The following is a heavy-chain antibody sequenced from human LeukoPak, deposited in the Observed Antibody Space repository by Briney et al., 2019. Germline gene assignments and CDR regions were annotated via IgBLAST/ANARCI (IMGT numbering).Heavy chain of an antibody. J-gene: IGHJ4*02. CDR2: LSSRGAAT. Sequence: GGSLRLSCAASQFTFTTYAMSWVRQAPGKGLEWVSTLSSRGAATYYADSVQGRFTISRDSSKNTLYLSMNSLRAEDTAVYYCAKHRGTGWYSFDYWGQGTLVTVSS. CDR1: QFTFTTYA. CDR3: AKHRGTGWYSFDY. D-gene: IGHD6-19*01. V-gene: IGHV3-23*01.